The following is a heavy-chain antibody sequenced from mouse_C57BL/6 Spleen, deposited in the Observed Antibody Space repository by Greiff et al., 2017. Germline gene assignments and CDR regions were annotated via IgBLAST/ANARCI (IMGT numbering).Heavy chain of an antibody. Sequence: QVQLQQSGAELVKPGASVKISCKASGYTFTDYYINWVKQRPGQGLEWIGKIGPGSGSTYYNEKFKDKATLTVDKSSSTAYMQLSSLTSEDSAVYYCARSGLLRGFDYWGQGTTLTVSS. CDR2: IGPGSGST. J-gene: IGHJ2*01. D-gene: IGHD1-1*01. CDR3: ARSGLLRGFDY. CDR1: GYTFTDYY. V-gene: IGHV1-77*01.